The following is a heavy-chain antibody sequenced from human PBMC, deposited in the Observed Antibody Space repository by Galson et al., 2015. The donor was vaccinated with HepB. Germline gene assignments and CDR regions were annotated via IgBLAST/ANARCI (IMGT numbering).Heavy chain of an antibody. Sequence: SLRLSCAASGFTFSSYSMHWVRQAPGKGLEYVSVINGNGDRTYYVNSVKGRFTISRDNAKNSLYLQMNSLRAEDTAVYYCARDGDSYDFWSGAPGGYWGQGTLVTVSS. J-gene: IGHJ4*02. CDR1: GFTFSSYS. V-gene: IGHV3-64*01. CDR2: INGNGDRT. D-gene: IGHD3-3*01. CDR3: ARDGDSYDFWSGAPGGY.